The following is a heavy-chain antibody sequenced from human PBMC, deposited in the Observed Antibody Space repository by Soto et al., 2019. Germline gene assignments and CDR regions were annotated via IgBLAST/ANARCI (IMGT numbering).Heavy chain of an antibody. J-gene: IGHJ4*02. CDR3: AASGSGSYYIARSMGPPDY. CDR1: GFTFTSSA. Sequence: ASVKVSCKASGFTFTSSAVQWVRQARGQRLEWIGWIVVGSGNTNYAQKFQERVTITRDMSTSTAYMELSSLRSEDTAVYYCAASGSGSYYIARSMGPPDYWGQGTLVTVSS. CDR2: IVVGSGNT. V-gene: IGHV1-58*01. D-gene: IGHD3-10*01.